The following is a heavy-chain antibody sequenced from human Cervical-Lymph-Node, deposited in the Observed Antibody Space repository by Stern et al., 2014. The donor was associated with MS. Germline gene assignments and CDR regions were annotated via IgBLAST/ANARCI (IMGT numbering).Heavy chain of an antibody. Sequence: VQLVESGGGVVQPGRSLRLSCAASGFTFKYYAMNWVRQAPGKGLEWVALVWSDGSNTFYADSVKGRFTISRDNSKNTLYLQINNLRAEDTAIYYCARQLNPGNYYHGMDVWGQGTTVTVSS. D-gene: IGHD1-1*01. CDR1: GFTFKYYA. CDR3: ARQLNPGNYYHGMDV. V-gene: IGHV3-33*01. J-gene: IGHJ6*02. CDR2: VWSDGSNT.